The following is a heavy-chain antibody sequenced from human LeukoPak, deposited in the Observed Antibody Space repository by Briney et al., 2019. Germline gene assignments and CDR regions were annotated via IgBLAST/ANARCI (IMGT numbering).Heavy chain of an antibody. J-gene: IGHJ3*02. Sequence: ASVKVSCKASGYTFTSYGVSWVRQAPGQGLEWMGWISGYNGNTNYAQKLQGRVTMATDTSTSTAYMELRSLRSDDTAVYYCARDTHRTSDAFDIWGQGTMVTVSS. CDR1: GYTFTSYG. CDR2: ISGYNGNT. V-gene: IGHV1-18*01. CDR3: ARDTHRTSDAFDI.